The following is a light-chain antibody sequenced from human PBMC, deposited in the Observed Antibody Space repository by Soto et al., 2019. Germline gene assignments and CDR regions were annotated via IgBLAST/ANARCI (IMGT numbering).Light chain of an antibody. V-gene: IGKV1-5*03. Sequence: DIQMTQSPSTLSASVGDRVTITCRASQSISTWLAWYQQKPGKAPKLQIYKASSLEGGVPSRFGGSGSGTLFNITISSLHPDDFATYYCQQYNTYPLTFGGGTTVDIK. CDR1: QSISTW. J-gene: IGKJ4*01. CDR3: QQYNTYPLT. CDR2: KAS.